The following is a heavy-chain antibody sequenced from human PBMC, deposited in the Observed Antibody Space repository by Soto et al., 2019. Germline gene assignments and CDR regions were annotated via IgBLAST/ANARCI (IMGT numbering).Heavy chain of an antibody. J-gene: IGHJ6*02. CDR3: SRGYPGIAVAQAWAYYYYGMDV. D-gene: IGHD6-19*01. Sequence: SVKVSCKASGDTFTSYAISWVRQAPGQGLEWMGGIIPICGTANYAQKFQGRVTITADESTSTAYRELSSLRSEDTAVYYCSRGYPGIAVAQAWAYYYYGMDVWGQGTTVTVSS. CDR1: GDTFTSYA. CDR2: IIPICGTA. V-gene: IGHV1-69*13.